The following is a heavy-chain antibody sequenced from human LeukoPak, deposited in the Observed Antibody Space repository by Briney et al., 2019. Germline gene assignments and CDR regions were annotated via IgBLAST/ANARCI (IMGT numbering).Heavy chain of an antibody. CDR3: AREIITFGGVIALDY. J-gene: IGHJ4*02. V-gene: IGHV3-33*08. CDR2: IWYDGSNK. D-gene: IGHD3-16*02. CDR1: GFTFSNYA. Sequence: PGGSLRLSCAASGFTFSNYAMSWVRQAPGKGLEWVAVIWYDGSNKYYADSVKGRFTISRDNSKNTLYLQMNSLRAEDTAVYYCAREIITFGGVIALDYWGQGTLVTVSS.